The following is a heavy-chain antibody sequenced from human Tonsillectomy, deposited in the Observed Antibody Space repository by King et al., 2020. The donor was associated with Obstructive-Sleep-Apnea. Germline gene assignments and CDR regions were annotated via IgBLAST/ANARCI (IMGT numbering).Heavy chain of an antibody. CDR2: ISGSGGSP. J-gene: IGHJ5*02. V-gene: IGHV3-23*04. Sequence: VQLVESGGGLVQPGGSLRLSCAASGFTFSSYALSWVRQAPGKGLDWVSGISGSGGSPYYADSVKGRFTISRDNSKNTVYLQMHSLRAEETAVYYCAPKAVTMVRGVISAPTWGQGTLVTVSS. D-gene: IGHD3-10*01. CDR1: GFTFSSYA. CDR3: APKAVTMVRGVISAPT.